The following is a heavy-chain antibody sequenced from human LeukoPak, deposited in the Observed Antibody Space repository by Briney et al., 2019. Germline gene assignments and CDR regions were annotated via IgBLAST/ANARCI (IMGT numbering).Heavy chain of an antibody. CDR1: GYSFTSYW. V-gene: IGHV5-51*01. CDR2: IYPGDSDT. CDR3: ARQYYDSSGYPIVY. D-gene: IGHD3-22*01. J-gene: IGHJ4*02. Sequence: GESLKIFCKGSGYSFTSYWIVWVRQLPGKGLAWMGIIYPGDSDTRYSPSFQGQVTISADKSISTACLQWSSLKASDTAMYYCARQYYDSSGYPIVYWGQGALVTVSS.